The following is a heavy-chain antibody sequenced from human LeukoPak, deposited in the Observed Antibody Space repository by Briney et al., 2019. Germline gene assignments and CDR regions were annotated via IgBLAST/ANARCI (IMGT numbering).Heavy chain of an antibody. Sequence: ASVKVSCKASGYTFTSYGISWVRQAPGQGLEWMGWISAYNGNTNYAQKLQGRVTMTTDTSTSTAYMELRSLRSDDTAVYYCARAQITIFGVVAAQDYWGQGTLVTVSS. V-gene: IGHV1-18*01. CDR3: ARAQITIFGVVAAQDY. CDR2: ISAYNGNT. CDR1: GYTFTSYG. J-gene: IGHJ4*02. D-gene: IGHD3-3*01.